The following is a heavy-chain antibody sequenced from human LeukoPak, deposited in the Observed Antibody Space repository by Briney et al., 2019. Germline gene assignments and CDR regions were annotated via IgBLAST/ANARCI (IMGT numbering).Heavy chain of an antibody. Sequence: GGSLRLSCAASGFTFSSYSMNWVRQAPGKGLEWVSSISSSSSYIYYADSVKGRLTISRDNAKNSLYLQMNSLRAEDTAVYYCASYDSSRTKDRWGQGTLVTVSS. CDR3: ASYDSSRTKDR. V-gene: IGHV3-21*01. CDR2: ISSSSSYI. CDR1: GFTFSSYS. D-gene: IGHD3-22*01. J-gene: IGHJ4*02.